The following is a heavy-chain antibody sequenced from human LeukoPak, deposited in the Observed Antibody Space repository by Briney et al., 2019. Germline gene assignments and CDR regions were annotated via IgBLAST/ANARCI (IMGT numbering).Heavy chain of an antibody. Sequence: GGSLRLSCAASGFTFSDYGMHWVRQAPGRGLEWVAFIRYDGSDKYYADSVKGRFTISRDDSKNTLYLEMNSLRDEDTAVYYCARGLTPYDSSGLTDYWGQGTLVTVSS. J-gene: IGHJ4*02. D-gene: IGHD3-22*01. V-gene: IGHV3-30*02. CDR1: GFTFSDYG. CDR3: ARGLTPYDSSGLTDY. CDR2: IRYDGSDK.